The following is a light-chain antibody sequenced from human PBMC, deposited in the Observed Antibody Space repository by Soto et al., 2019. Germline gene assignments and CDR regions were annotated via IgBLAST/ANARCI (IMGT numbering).Light chain of an antibody. Sequence: EIVLTQSPGTLSLSPGERATLSCRASQSVSNNFLAWYQQKPGQAPRLLIHGASTRATGIPDRFRGSESGTDFTLTISRLEPEDFAVYYCQQYGTSPGFGQGTKVEIK. CDR3: QQYGTSPG. V-gene: IGKV3-20*01. CDR2: GAS. J-gene: IGKJ1*01. CDR1: QSVSNNF.